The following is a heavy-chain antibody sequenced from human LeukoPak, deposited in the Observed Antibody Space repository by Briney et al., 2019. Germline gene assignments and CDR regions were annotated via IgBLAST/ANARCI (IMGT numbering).Heavy chain of an antibody. Sequence: SSETLSLTCAVSGGSISSGGYSWSWIRQPPGKGLEWIGYIYHSGSTYYNPSLKSRVTISVDRSKNQFSLKLSSVTAADTAVYYCARGLSGWNWFDPWGQGTLVTVSS. CDR2: IYHSGST. CDR3: ARGLSGWNWFDP. V-gene: IGHV4-30-2*01. J-gene: IGHJ5*02. CDR1: GGSISSGGYS. D-gene: IGHD6-19*01.